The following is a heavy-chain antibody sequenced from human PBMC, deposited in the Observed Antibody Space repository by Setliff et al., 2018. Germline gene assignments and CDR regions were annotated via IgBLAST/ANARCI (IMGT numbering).Heavy chain of an antibody. J-gene: IGHJ4*02. CDR1: GFTFDDYA. V-gene: IGHV3-9*01. CDR2: ISWNSGSI. CDR3: AKGGYSGSHYFDY. Sequence: GGSLRLSCAASGFTFDDYAMHWVRQAPGKGLEWVSGISWNSGSIGYADSVKGRFTISRDNALYLQMNSLRAEDTAIYYCAKGGYSGSHYFDYWGQGTLVTVSS. D-gene: IGHD1-26*01.